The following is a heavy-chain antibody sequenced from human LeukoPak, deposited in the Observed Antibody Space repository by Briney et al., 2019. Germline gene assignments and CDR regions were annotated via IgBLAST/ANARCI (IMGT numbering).Heavy chain of an antibody. CDR3: ARSRYCGGDCYSRDFDY. J-gene: IGHJ4*02. V-gene: IGHV5-51*01. Sequence: GESLKISCKGSGYSVISYWIGWVRQMPGKGLEWLGIIYPADSDTRYSPSFQGQVTISADKSINTAYLQWSSLKASDTAMYYCARSRYCGGDCYSRDFDYWGQGTLVTVSS. CDR2: IYPADSDT. D-gene: IGHD2-21*02. CDR1: GYSVISYW.